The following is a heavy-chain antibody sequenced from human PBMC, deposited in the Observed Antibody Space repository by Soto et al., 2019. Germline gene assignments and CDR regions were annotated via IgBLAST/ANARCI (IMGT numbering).Heavy chain of an antibody. CDR3: SGCSGGACHQTYGMDV. V-gene: IGHV3-21*01. J-gene: IGHJ6*02. D-gene: IGHD2-15*01. CDR2: ISPTTSHI. CDR1: GFTFSSCT. Sequence: EVHLVESGGGLVKPGGSLRLSCAVSGFTFSSCTMNWVRQAPGKGLEWVSSISPTTSHIYYGDSVKGRFTISRDNAQNSLFLQMNSLRAEDTAVYYCSGCSGGACHQTYGMDVWGQGTTVTVSS.